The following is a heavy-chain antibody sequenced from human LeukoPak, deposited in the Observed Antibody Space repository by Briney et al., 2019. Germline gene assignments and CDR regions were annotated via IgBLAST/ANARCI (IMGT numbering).Heavy chain of an antibody. Sequence: VSSVNVSCKASGYTFTSYYMHWVRQAPGQGLDGMGIINPSGCSTSYAQKFQGRVTMTRDMSTSKVYMELSSLRSEDTAVYYCARPPTPSGPSDYWGQGTLVTVSS. CDR1: GYTFTSYY. V-gene: IGHV1-46*01. CDR2: INPSGCST. CDR3: ARPPTPSGPSDY. J-gene: IGHJ4*02.